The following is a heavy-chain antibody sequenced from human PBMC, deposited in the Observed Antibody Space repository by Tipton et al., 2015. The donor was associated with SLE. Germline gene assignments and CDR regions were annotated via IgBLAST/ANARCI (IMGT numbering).Heavy chain of an antibody. CDR1: GGSISSYY. J-gene: IGHJ6*02. CDR3: ARDGIPLPGYFYYGMDV. CDR2: IYYSGST. D-gene: IGHD5-18*01. Sequence: TLSLTCTVSGGSISSYYWSWIRQPPGKGLEWIGYIYYSGSTNYNPSLKSRVTISVDTSKNQFSLKLSSVTAADTAVYYCARDGIPLPGYFYYGMDVWGQGTTVTVSS. V-gene: IGHV4-59*01.